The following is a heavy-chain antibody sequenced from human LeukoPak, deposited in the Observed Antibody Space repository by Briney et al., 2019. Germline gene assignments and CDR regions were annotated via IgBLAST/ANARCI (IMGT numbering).Heavy chain of an antibody. D-gene: IGHD6-6*01. CDR2: INHSGST. V-gene: IGHV4-34*01. Sequence: SETLSLTCAVYGGSFSDYYWSWIRQPPGKGLEWIGEINHSGSTNYNPSLKSRVTISVDTSKNQFSLKLSSVTAADTAVYYCARTGSSSSRGYYCMDVWGKETTVTVSS. CDR3: ARTGSSSSRGYYCMDV. J-gene: IGHJ6*03. CDR1: GGSFSDYY.